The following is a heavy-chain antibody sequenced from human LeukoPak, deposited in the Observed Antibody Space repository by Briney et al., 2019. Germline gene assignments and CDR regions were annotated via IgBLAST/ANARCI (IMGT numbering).Heavy chain of an antibody. CDR3: ARDLPGYSYGYDY. J-gene: IGHJ4*02. CDR2: IKQDGSEK. V-gene: IGHV3-7*01. Sequence: PGGSLRLSCAASGFTFSSYWMSWVRQAPGKGLEWVANIKQDGSEKYYVDSAKGRFTISRDNAKNSLYLQMNSLRAEDTAVYYCARDLPGYSYGYDYWGQGTLVTVSP. CDR1: GFTFSSYW. D-gene: IGHD5-18*01.